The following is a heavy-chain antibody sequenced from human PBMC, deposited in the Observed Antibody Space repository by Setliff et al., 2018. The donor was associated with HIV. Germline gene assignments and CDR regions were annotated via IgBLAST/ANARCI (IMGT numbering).Heavy chain of an antibody. D-gene: IGHD5-12*01. CDR2: IIPISGTA. CDR3: ARDGGYSGHQWFGDAFDI. CDR1: GDIFSRYG. J-gene: IGHJ3*02. V-gene: IGHV1-69*13. Sequence: SVKVSCKASGDIFSRYGISWVRQAPGQGLEWMGGIIPISGTANSAQKFQGRVTITADESTSTAYMELSTLRSEDTAVYFCARDGGYSGHQWFGDAFDIWGQGTMVTVSS.